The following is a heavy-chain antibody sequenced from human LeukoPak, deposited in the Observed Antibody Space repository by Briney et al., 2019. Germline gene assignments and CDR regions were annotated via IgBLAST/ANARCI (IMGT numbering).Heavy chain of an antibody. CDR3: AREAQYCSGGNCYGGYFQH. V-gene: IGHV4-34*01. Sequence: PSETLSLTCAVYGGSFGGYCWSWIRQPPGKWLEWIGETNHSEATAYNPSFKSRFTRSVDTSKTQFSLTLSSATAAVTAVYYGAREAQYCSGGNCYGGYFQHWGQGTLVTVSS. D-gene: IGHD2-15*01. J-gene: IGHJ1*01. CDR1: GGSFGGYC. CDR2: TNHSEAT.